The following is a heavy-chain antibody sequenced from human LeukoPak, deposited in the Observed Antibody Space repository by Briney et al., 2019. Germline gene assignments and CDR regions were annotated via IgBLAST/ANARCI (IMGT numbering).Heavy chain of an antibody. Sequence: ASGTVSFKASGYTFTTYYMHWVRQAPGQGLEWMGIINPSGGSTSYAQKFQGRVTMTRDTSTSTVYMELSSLRSEDTAVYYCARDGVDTAMVTAGFFDYWGQGTLVTVSS. V-gene: IGHV1-46*01. J-gene: IGHJ4*02. CDR2: INPSGGST. CDR1: GYTFTTYY. D-gene: IGHD5-18*01. CDR3: ARDGVDTAMVTAGFFDY.